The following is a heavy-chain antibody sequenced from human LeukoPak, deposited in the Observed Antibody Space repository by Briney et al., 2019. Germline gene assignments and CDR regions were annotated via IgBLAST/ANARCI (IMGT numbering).Heavy chain of an antibody. CDR3: ARGSDHYDSSGYRYFDL. D-gene: IGHD3-22*01. CDR1: GGSIRSYF. CDR2: IYYSGST. V-gene: IGHV4-59*01. J-gene: IGHJ2*01. Sequence: SETLSLTCTVSGGSIRSYFWSWIRQPPRKGLEWIGYIYYSGSTNYNPSLKSRVTISVDTSKNQFSLKLSSVTAADTAVYYCARGSDHYDSSGYRYFDLWGRGTLATVSS.